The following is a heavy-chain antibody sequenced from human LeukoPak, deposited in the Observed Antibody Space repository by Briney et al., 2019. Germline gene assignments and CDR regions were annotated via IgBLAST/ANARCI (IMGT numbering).Heavy chain of an antibody. V-gene: IGHV3-74*01. D-gene: IGHD3-3*01. CDR3: AKEGYDLKAYYFDY. CDR2: INSDGRNT. Sequence: GGSLRLSCTVSGFTFSTSWMNWVRQAPGKGLVWVSRINSDGRNTEYTDSVKGRFTISRDNAKNTLYLQMNSLRVEDTAVYYCAKEGYDLKAYYFDYWGQGTLVTVSS. J-gene: IGHJ4*02. CDR1: GFTFSTSW.